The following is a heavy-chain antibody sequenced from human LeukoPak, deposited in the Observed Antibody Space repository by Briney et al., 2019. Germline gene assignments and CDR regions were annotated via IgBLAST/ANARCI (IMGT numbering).Heavy chain of an antibody. Sequence: SETLSLTCTVSGGSVSSGSYYWSWIRQPPGKGLEWIGYIYYSGSTNYNPSLKSRVTISVDTSKNQFSLKLSSVTAADTAVYYCARGPRTAYYYYYYGMDVWGQGTTVTVSS. CDR3: ARGPRTAYYYYYYGMDV. CDR1: GGSVSSGSYY. CDR2: IYYSGST. V-gene: IGHV4-61*01. J-gene: IGHJ6*02. D-gene: IGHD1-14*01.